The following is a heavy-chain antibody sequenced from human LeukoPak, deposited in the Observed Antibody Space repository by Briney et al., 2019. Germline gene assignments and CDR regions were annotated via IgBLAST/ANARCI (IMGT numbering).Heavy chain of an antibody. J-gene: IGHJ4*02. CDR3: ARSDGGDY. Sequence: GRSLRLSWAPSGFTFSDYSMNCVRQAPGRWLEWVSSISFTSSYIYYADSVKGRFTISRDNAKNSLYLQMNSLRAEDTAVYYCARSDGGDYWGQGTLVTVSS. CDR2: ISFTSSYI. V-gene: IGHV3-21*01. D-gene: IGHD3-16*01. CDR1: GFTFSDYS.